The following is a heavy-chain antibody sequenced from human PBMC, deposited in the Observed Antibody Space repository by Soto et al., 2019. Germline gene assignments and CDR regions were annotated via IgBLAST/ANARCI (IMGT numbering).Heavy chain of an antibody. J-gene: IGHJ4*02. CDR1: GFSYAGYA. CDR3: AKTQNFNDYYTGFDS. D-gene: IGHD3-3*01. Sequence: PGGSLRLSXIVSGFSYAGYALAWVRQAPGKGLEWVAAVSGGGGSTYYADSVKRRFSVSRDKSGNMIYLQMNSLTAGDTAVYYCAKTQNFNDYYTGFDSWGQGTRVTVSS. V-gene: IGHV3-23*01. CDR2: VSGGGGST.